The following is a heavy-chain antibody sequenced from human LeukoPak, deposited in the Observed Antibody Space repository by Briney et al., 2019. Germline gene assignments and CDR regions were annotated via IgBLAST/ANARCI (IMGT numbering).Heavy chain of an antibody. J-gene: IGHJ4*02. CDR1: GFTFSNAW. CDR2: IKSKTDGGTT. Sequence: GGSLRLSCAASGFTFSNAWMSWVRQAPGKGLEWVGRIKSKTDGGTTDYAAPVKGRFNISRDDSKNTLYLQMNSLKTEDTAVYYCTTDWQITMVRGVINLDYWGQGTLVTVSS. V-gene: IGHV3-15*01. D-gene: IGHD3-10*01. CDR3: TTDWQITMVRGVINLDY.